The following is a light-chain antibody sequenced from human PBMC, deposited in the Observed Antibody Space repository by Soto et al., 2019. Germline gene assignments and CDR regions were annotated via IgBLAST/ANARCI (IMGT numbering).Light chain of an antibody. Sequence: QSVLTQPRSVSGSPGQSVTISCTGTSSDVGGYNYVSWYQQHPGKAPKLMIYDVTKRPSGVPDRFSGSRSGNTASLTISGLQAEDEADYYCSSYTSSSTRNVVFGGGTKVTVL. CDR3: SSYTSSSTRNVV. CDR2: DVT. V-gene: IGLV2-11*01. J-gene: IGLJ2*01. CDR1: SSDVGGYNY.